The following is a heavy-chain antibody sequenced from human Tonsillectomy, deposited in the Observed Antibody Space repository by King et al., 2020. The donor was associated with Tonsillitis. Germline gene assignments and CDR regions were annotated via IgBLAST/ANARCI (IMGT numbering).Heavy chain of an antibody. CDR2: ISYDGSNK. D-gene: IGHD2-2*01. Sequence: VQLVESGGGVVQPGRSLRLSCAASGFTFSNYGMHWVRQAPGKGLEWVAVISYDGSNKYYADSVKGRFTISRDNSKNTLYLQMNSLRAEDTAVYYCALLVYGNSVSCYEEYYGMDVWGQGTTVTVSS. J-gene: IGHJ6*02. V-gene: IGHV3-30*03. CDR3: ALLVYGNSVSCYEEYYGMDV. CDR1: GFTFSNYG.